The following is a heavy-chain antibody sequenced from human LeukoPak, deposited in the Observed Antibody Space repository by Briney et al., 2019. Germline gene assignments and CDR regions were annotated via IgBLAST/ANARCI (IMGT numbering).Heavy chain of an antibody. CDR1: GFTFSSYG. V-gene: IGHV3-33*06. D-gene: IGHD2-15*01. J-gene: IGHJ1*01. CDR2: IWYDRSNK. Sequence: PGRSLRLSCAASGFTFSSYGMHWVRQAPGKGLEWVAVIWYDRSNKYYADSVKGRFTISRDNSKNTPYLQMNSLRAEDTAVYYCAKDSGYCSGGSCYPLYFQHWGQGTLVTVSS. CDR3: AKDSGYCSGGSCYPLYFQH.